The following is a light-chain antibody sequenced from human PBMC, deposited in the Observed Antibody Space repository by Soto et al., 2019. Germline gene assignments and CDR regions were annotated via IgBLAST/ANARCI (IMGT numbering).Light chain of an antibody. J-gene: IGLJ2*01. CDR3: SSYAGSNNLRV. V-gene: IGLV2-8*01. Sequence: QPVLTQPPSASGSPGQSVTISCTGTSSDVGGYNYVSWYQQHPGKAPKLMIYEVIKRPSGVPDRFSGSKSGNTASLTVTGLQAEDEDDYYCSSYAGSNNLRVFGGGTKVTVL. CDR2: EVI. CDR1: SSDVGGYNY.